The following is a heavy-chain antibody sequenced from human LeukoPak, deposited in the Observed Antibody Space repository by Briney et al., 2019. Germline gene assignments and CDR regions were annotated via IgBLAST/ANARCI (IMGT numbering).Heavy chain of an antibody. Sequence: GGSLRLSCAASGFTFNHYGMHWVRQAPGKGLEWVTMILYDRRHEYYADSVKGRFTISSDSSKSTVYLQMNSLRPEDTAVFYCAKAQYYLSGNPSYHFDSWGQGTLVTVSS. J-gene: IGHJ4*02. CDR2: ILYDRRHE. D-gene: IGHD3-10*01. V-gene: IGHV3-30*18. CDR1: GFTFNHYG. CDR3: AKAQYYLSGNPSYHFDS.